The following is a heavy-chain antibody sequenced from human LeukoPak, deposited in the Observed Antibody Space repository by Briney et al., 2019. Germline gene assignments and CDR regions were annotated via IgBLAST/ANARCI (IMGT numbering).Heavy chain of an antibody. CDR3: AKDRGSGSYLAPDAFDI. J-gene: IGHJ3*02. Sequence: SGGSLRLSCAASGFTFSSYGMSWVRQAPGKGLEWVSAISGSGGSTYYADSVKGRFTISRDNSKNTLYLQMNSLRAEDTAVYYCAKDRGSGSYLAPDAFDIWGQGTMVTVSS. D-gene: IGHD1-26*01. V-gene: IGHV3-23*01. CDR1: GFTFSSYG. CDR2: ISGSGGST.